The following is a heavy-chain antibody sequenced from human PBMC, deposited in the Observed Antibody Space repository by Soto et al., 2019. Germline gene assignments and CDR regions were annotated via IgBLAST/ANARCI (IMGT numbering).Heavy chain of an antibody. V-gene: IGHV4-34*01. CDR3: ATRLTTAY. D-gene: IGHD1-1*01. CDR1: GGSFSDHY. Sequence: SETLSLTCAVYGGSFSDHYWSWIRQPPGKGLEWIGEINHSGSTNYNPSLTSRVTISVDRSKNQFSLKLRSMTAADTAIYYCATRLTTAYWGPGKLVTVSS. J-gene: IGHJ4*02. CDR2: INHSGST.